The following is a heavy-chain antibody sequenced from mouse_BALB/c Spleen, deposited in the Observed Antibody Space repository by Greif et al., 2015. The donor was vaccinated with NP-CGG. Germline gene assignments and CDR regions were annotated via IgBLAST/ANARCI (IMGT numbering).Heavy chain of an antibody. V-gene: IGHV1S137*01. CDR3: ARKGLGGGFAY. CDR2: ISTYYGDA. D-gene: IGHD4-1*01. Sequence: QVHVKQSGAELVRPGVSVKISCKGSGYTFTDYAMHWVKQSHAKSLEWIGVISTYYGDASYNQKFKGKATMTVDKSSSTAYMELARLTSEDSAIYYCARKGLGGGFAYWGQGTLVTVSA. CDR1: GYTFTDYA. J-gene: IGHJ3*01.